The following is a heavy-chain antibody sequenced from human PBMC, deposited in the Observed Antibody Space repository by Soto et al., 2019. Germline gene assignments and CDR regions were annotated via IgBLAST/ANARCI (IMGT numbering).Heavy chain of an antibody. CDR1: GGSFSGYY. Sequence: QVQLQQWGAGLLKPSETLSLTCAVYGGSFSGYYWSWRRQPPGKGLGWIGEINHSGSTNYNPSLKSGVTISVDTSKNQFSLKLSAVTAADTAVYYCARGLGCSCYFDYWGQGTLVTVSS. V-gene: IGHV4-34*01. D-gene: IGHD6-13*01. CDR2: INHSGST. J-gene: IGHJ4*02. CDR3: ARGLGCSCYFDY.